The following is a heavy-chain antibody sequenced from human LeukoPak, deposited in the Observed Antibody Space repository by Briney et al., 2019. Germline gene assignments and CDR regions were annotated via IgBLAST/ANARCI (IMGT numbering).Heavy chain of an antibody. V-gene: IGHV5-51*01. D-gene: IGHD5-24*01. CDR3: ASRKKGMATAGFDY. CDR1: GAIFTSYW. J-gene: IGHJ4*02. Sequence: GESLKISSEGAGAIFTSYWSGWARQLGGKGREWMGIIYAGELDTRYSPSFQGHVPISAEKSISTAYLQWSSLNASDTALYYCASRKKGMATAGFDYWGQGTLVTVSS. CDR2: IYAGELDT.